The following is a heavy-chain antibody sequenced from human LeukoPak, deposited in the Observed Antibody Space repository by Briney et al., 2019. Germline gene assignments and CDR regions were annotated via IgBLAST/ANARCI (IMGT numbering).Heavy chain of an antibody. CDR2: IYYSGST. CDR3: ASLARGDFDY. D-gene: IGHD3-10*01. CDR1: GGSISRGDYY. Sequence: SETLSLTCTVSGGSISRGDYYWSWIRQPPGKGLEWIGYIYYSGSTYYNPSLKSRVTISVDTSKNQFSLKLSSVTAADTAEYYCASLARGDFDYWGQGTLVTVSS. V-gene: IGHV4-30-4*01. J-gene: IGHJ4*02.